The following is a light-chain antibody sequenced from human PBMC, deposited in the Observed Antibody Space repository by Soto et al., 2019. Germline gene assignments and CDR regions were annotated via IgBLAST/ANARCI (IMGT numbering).Light chain of an antibody. CDR3: QQLNSYPRT. CDR2: AAS. Sequence: IQLTQSPSSLSASVGDRVTITCRASQGIGTYLAWYHQKPGKAPKLLIYAASTLQSGVPSRFSGSGSGTDFTLTISSLQPEDFATYYCQQLNSYPRTFGPGTKVDIK. CDR1: QGIGTY. V-gene: IGKV1-9*01. J-gene: IGKJ3*01.